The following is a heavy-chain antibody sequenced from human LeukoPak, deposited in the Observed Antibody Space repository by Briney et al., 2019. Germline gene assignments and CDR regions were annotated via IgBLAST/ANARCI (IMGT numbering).Heavy chain of an antibody. D-gene: IGHD5-12*01. J-gene: IGHJ3*02. CDR3: ARDRSSGYGAGDVFGI. V-gene: IGHV4-4*07. Sequence: PSETLSLTCTVSGGSISSYYWSWIRQPAGKGLEWIGRLYTSGSTNYNPSLKSRVTMSVDTSKNQFSLKLSSVTAADSAVYYCARDRSSGYGAGDVFGIWGQGAMVTVSS. CDR1: GGSISSYY. CDR2: LYTSGST.